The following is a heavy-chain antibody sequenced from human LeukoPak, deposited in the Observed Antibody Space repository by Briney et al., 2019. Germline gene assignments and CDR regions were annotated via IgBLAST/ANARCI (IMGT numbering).Heavy chain of an antibody. CDR2: IYHSGST. J-gene: IGHJ4*02. V-gene: IGHV4-39*01. CDR1: GGSIDSRSYY. Sequence: PSETLPLTCTVSGGSIDSRSYYWDWIRQAPGKGLEWIGTIYHSGSTEYNPSLKSRVAIFVDTSKNQSSLILHSVAAADTAVYYCARRSEFDNTHYHYFDYWGQGALVTVSS. CDR3: ARRSEFDNTHYHYFDY. D-gene: IGHD2-15*01.